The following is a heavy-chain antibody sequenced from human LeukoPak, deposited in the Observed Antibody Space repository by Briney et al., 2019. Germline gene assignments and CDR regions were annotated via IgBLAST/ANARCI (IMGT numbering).Heavy chain of an antibody. CDR1: GFTFSSYS. CDR2: ISSGSTYI. Sequence: GGSLRLSCAASGFTFSSYSMNWVRQAPGKGLEWVSSISSGSTYIYYADSVKGRFTISRDNAKNSLYLQMNSLTAEDTSVYYCARGRPNSGTSPPPPDYWGQGTLVTVSS. J-gene: IGHJ4*02. D-gene: IGHD1-26*01. V-gene: IGHV3-21*01. CDR3: ARGRPNSGTSPPPPDY.